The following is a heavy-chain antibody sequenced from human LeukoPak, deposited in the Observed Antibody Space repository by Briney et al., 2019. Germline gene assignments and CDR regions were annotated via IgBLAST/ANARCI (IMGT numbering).Heavy chain of an antibody. V-gene: IGHV4-30-2*01. D-gene: IGHD4-17*01. CDR1: GGSISSGGYS. Sequence: SQTLSLTCAVSGGSISSGGYSWSWIRQPPGKGLEWIGYIYHSGSTYYNPSLKSRVTISVDRSKNQFSLKLSSVTAADTAVYYCARRNGDHYSDAFGIWGQGTMVTVSS. J-gene: IGHJ3*02. CDR3: ARRNGDHYSDAFGI. CDR2: IYHSGST.